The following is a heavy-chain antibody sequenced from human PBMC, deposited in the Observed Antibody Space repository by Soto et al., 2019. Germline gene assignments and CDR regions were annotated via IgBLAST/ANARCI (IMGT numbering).Heavy chain of an antibody. D-gene: IGHD4-17*01. V-gene: IGHV3-33*01. Sequence: GGSLRLSCAASGFTFSSYGMHWVRQAPGKGLEWVAVIWYDGSNKYYADSVKGRFTISRDNSKNTLYLQMNSLRAEDTAVYYCARETYGDYYFDYWGQGPLVTVPS. CDR2: IWYDGSNK. CDR1: GFTFSSYG. J-gene: IGHJ4*02. CDR3: ARETYGDYYFDY.